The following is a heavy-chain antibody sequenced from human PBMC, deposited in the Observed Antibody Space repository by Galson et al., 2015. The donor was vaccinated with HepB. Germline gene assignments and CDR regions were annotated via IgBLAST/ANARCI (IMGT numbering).Heavy chain of an antibody. CDR1: GFSLSTSGVG. CDR2: IYWNDDK. J-gene: IGHJ4*02. Sequence: PALVKPTQTLTLTCTFSGFSLSTSGVGVGWIRQPPGKALEWLALIYWNDDKRYSPSLKSRLTITKDTSKNQVVLTMTNMDPVDTATYYCAHRPFGYSGYGYFDYWGQGTLVTVSS. CDR3: AHRPFGYSGYGYFDY. V-gene: IGHV2-5*01. D-gene: IGHD5-12*01.